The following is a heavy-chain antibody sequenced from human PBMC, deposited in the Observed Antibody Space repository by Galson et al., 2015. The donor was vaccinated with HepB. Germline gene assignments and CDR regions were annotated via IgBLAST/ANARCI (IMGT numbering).Heavy chain of an antibody. CDR1: GFTVSINY. J-gene: IGHJ5*01. V-gene: IGHV3-53*01. D-gene: IGHD6-13*01. CDR3: ARVRSSSWFDY. CDR2: IYSGGST. Sequence: SLRLSCAASGFTVSINYMSWVRQAPGKGLEWVSVIYSGGSTYCADSVKGRFTISRDNSKNTLYLQMNSLRAEDTAVYYCARVRSSSWFDYWGQGTLVTVSS.